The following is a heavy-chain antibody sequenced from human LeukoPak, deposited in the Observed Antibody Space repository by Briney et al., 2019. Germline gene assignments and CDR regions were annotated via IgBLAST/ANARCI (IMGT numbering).Heavy chain of an antibody. Sequence: PGGSLRLSCAASGFTFSTYAMSWVRQAPGKGLEWVSAISGSGGTTYNADSVKGRFTISRDNSKSTLYLQMNSLRAEDTALYYCAKSRSAYPRVHGFDMWGQGTMVTVSS. CDR3: AKSRSAYPRVHGFDM. J-gene: IGHJ3*02. V-gene: IGHV3-23*01. CDR2: ISGSGGTT. D-gene: IGHD3-3*01. CDR1: GFTFSTYA.